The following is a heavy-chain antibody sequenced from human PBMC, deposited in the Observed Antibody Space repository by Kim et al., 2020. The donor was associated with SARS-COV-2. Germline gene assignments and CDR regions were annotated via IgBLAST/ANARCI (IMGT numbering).Heavy chain of an antibody. D-gene: IGHD3-22*01. CDR1: GYTFTSYA. CDR2: INTNTGNP. V-gene: IGHV7-4-1*02. Sequence: ASVKVSCKASGYTFTSYAMNWVRQAPGQGLEWMGWINTNTGNPTYAQGFTGRFVFSLDTSVSTAYLQISSLKAEDTAVYYCASPDSSGYNGHFDYWGQGTLVTVSS. CDR3: ASPDSSGYNGHFDY. J-gene: IGHJ4*02.